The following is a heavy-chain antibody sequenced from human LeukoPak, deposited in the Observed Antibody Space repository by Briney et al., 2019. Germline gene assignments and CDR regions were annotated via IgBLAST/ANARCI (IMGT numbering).Heavy chain of an antibody. J-gene: IGHJ4*02. CDR3: ATLGMVRGNDY. V-gene: IGHV3-23*01. D-gene: IGHD3-10*01. Sequence: GGSLRLSCAASGFTFSSYGMSWVRQAPGKGLEWVSAISGSGGSTYYADSVKGRFTISRDNSKNTLYLQMNSLRAEDTAVYYCATLGMVRGNDYWGQGTLVTVSS. CDR2: ISGSGGST. CDR1: GFTFSSYG.